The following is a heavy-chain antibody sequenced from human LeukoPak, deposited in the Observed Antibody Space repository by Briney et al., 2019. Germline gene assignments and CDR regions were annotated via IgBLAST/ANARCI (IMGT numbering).Heavy chain of an antibody. CDR2: IKHSGST. V-gene: IGHV4-34*01. J-gene: IGHJ4*02. CDR3: ARGQWLRSFDY. Sequence: SETLSLTCAVYGGSFSGYYWSWIRQPPGKGLEWIGEIKHSGSTNYNPSLKSRVTISVDTSKNQFSLKLSSVTAADTAVYYCARGQWLRSFDYWGQGTLVTVSS. D-gene: IGHD5-12*01. CDR1: GGSFSGYY.